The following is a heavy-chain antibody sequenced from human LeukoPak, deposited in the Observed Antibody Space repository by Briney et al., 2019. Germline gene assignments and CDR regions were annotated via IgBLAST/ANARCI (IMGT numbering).Heavy chain of an antibody. CDR2: ISAYNGNT. CDR1: GYTFTNFG. V-gene: IGHV1-18*01. D-gene: IGHD1-26*01. CDR3: ARDQVVGATAGTFDN. J-gene: IGHJ4*02. Sequence: ASVKVSCKASGYTFTNFGISWVRQAPGQGLGWMGWISAYNGNTNYAQRLQGRVTLTTDTSTSTAYMELGSLGSDDTAVYYCARDQVVGATAGTFDNWGQGTLVTVSS.